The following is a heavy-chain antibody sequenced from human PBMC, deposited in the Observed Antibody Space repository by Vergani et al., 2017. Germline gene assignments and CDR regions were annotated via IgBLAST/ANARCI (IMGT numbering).Heavy chain of an antibody. V-gene: IGHV3-23*01. J-gene: IGHJ4*02. CDR3: AKDNVKGSGSWGD. Sequence: EVQLLESGGGLVQPGGSLRLSCAASGFPFSSYAMSWVRQAPGKGLEWVSAISGSGGSTYYADSVKGRFPFSRDNSKNTLYLQMNSLRAEDTAVYYCAKDNVKGSGSWGDWGEGGLVTVSS. CDR2: ISGSGGST. D-gene: IGHD3-10*01. CDR1: GFPFSSYA.